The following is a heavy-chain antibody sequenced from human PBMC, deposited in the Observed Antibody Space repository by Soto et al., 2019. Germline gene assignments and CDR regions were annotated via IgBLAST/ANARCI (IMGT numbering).Heavy chain of an antibody. CDR3: ARDYYDSSGYYYLFQSYYYYGMDV. V-gene: IGHV1-58*01. J-gene: IGHJ6*02. D-gene: IGHD3-22*01. Sequence: SVKVSCKASGFTFTSSAVQWVRQARGQRLEWIGWIVVGSGNTNYAQKFQERVTITRDMSTSTAYMELSSLRSEDTAVYYCARDYYDSSGYYYLFQSYYYYGMDVWGQGTTVTVSS. CDR1: GFTFTSSA. CDR2: IVVGSGNT.